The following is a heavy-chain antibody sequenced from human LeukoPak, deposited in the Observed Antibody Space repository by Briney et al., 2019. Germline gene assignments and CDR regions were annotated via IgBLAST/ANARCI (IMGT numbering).Heavy chain of an antibody. J-gene: IGHJ4*02. CDR1: GGSFSGYY. CDR2: IYYSGST. CDR3: ASQRNDYYDSSGHDY. Sequence: SETLSLTCAVYGGSFSGYYWSWIRQPPGKGLEWIGSIYYSGSTYYNPSLKSRVTISVDTSKNQFSLKLSSVTAADTAVYYCASQRNDYYDSSGHDYWGQGTLVTVSS. V-gene: IGHV4-34*01. D-gene: IGHD3-22*01.